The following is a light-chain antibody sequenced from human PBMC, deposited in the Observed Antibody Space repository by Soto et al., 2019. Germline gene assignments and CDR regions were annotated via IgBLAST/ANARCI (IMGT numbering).Light chain of an antibody. CDR3: QQYNNWPQT. J-gene: IGKJ2*01. CDR2: GAS. Sequence: EIVMTQSPVTLSVSPGERATLSCRASQSVSSKLAWYQQKPGQAPRLLIYGASTRATGIPARFSGSGSGTELTLSISSLQSEDVAVYYCQQYNNWPQTFGQGTKREIK. V-gene: IGKV3-15*01. CDR1: QSVSSK.